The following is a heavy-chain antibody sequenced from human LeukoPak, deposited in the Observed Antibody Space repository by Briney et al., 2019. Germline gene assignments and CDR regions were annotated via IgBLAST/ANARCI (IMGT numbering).Heavy chain of an antibody. Sequence: GRSLRLSCAASGFTFSTYVMHWVRQAPGKGLQWVAVILYDGSNKYYADSVKGRFTISRDNAKNSLYLQMNSLRAEDTAVYYCARDASVRGASDYWGQGTLVTVSS. CDR3: ARDASVRGASDY. V-gene: IGHV3-30*07. J-gene: IGHJ4*02. CDR1: GFTFSTYV. D-gene: IGHD3-10*01. CDR2: ILYDGSNK.